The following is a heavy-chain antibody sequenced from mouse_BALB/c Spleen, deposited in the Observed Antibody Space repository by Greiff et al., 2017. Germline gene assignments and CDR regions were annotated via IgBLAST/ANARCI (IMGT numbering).Heavy chain of an antibody. J-gene: IGHJ2*01. Sequence: VQLQQSGAELARPGASVKLSCKASGYTFTSYWMQWVKQRPGQGLEWIGAIYPGDGDTRYTQKFKGKATLTADKSSSTAYMQLSSLASEDSAVYYCARRYGNSHFDYWGQGTTLTVSS. V-gene: IGHV1-87*01. D-gene: IGHD2-1*01. CDR1: GYTFTSYW. CDR2: IYPGDGDT. CDR3: ARRYGNSHFDY.